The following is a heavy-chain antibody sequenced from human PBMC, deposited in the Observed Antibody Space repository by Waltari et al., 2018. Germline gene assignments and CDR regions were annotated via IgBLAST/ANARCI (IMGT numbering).Heavy chain of an antibody. Sequence: QVQLQESGPSLLKPSETLSLICTVSGGSISGFYWSWVRQPPGKGLDWICYIYYTGSTNFNPSLRSRVTMSVDTSKNQFSLTLSSVTAADTAFYYCARGGGGDWEWFDPWGQGTLVTVSS. J-gene: IGHJ5*02. V-gene: IGHV4-59*01. CDR1: GGSISGFY. CDR2: IYYTGST. CDR3: ARGGGGDWEWFDP. D-gene: IGHD2-21*02.